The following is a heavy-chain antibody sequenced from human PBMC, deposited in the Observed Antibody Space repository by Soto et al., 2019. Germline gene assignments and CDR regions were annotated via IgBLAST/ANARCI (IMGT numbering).Heavy chain of an antibody. D-gene: IGHD3-10*01. Sequence: SETLSLTCTVSGGSISSSSYYWGWIRQPPGKGLEWIGSIYYSGSTYYNASLKRRVTISVDTSNNQFSLKLTSVTAADPAVYYYARHRGPMVREVISTWFDPWGQGTLVTVSS. CDR1: GGSISSSSYY. CDR2: IYYSGST. CDR3: ARHRGPMVREVISTWFDP. V-gene: IGHV4-39*01. J-gene: IGHJ5*02.